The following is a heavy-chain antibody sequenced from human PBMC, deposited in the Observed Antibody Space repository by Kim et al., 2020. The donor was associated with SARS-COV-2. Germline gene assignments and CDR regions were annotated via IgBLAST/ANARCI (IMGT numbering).Heavy chain of an antibody. CDR1: GGSISSYY. Sequence: SETLSLTCTVSGGSISSYYWSWIRQPPGKGLEWIGYIYYSGSTNYNPSLKSRVTISVDTSKNQFSLKLSSVTAADTAVYYCGGSGSYYNVPIDYWGQGTLVTVSS. CDR2: IYYSGST. CDR3: GGSGSYYNVPIDY. J-gene: IGHJ4*02. V-gene: IGHV4-59*01. D-gene: IGHD3-10*01.